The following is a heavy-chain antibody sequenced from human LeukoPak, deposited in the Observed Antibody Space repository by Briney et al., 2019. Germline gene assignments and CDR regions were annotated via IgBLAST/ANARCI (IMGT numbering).Heavy chain of an antibody. V-gene: IGHV1-18*04. D-gene: IGHD6-19*01. Sequence: ASVTVSCMPSGYTFTSDGISWEQQAPGPGLEWMGCISAYNGNTNYAQKLQGRVTMTTDTSTSTAYMELRSLRSDDTAVYYCARDRGSGWYFYFDLWGRGTLVTVSS. CDR1: GYTFTSDG. CDR3: ARDRGSGWYFYFDL. CDR2: ISAYNGNT. J-gene: IGHJ2*01.